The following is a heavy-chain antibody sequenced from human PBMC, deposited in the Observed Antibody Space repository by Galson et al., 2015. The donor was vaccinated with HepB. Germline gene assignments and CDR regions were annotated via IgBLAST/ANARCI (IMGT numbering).Heavy chain of an antibody. J-gene: IGHJ4*02. CDR1: GFTFSTYG. Sequence: SLRLSCAASGFTFSTYGMHWVRQAPGKGLEWVAMIWYDGSDKYYADSVKGRFTISRDNSKNTLYLQMNSLSAEDTAVYYCARIVDGYDDFWGQGTLVTVSS. D-gene: IGHD5-24*01. V-gene: IGHV3-33*01. CDR2: IWYDGSDK. CDR3: ARIVDGYDDF.